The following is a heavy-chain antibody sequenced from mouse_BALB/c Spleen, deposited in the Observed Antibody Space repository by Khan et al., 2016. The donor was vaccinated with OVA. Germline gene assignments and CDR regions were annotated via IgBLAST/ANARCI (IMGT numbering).Heavy chain of an antibody. CDR3: ERTHEK. V-gene: IGHV1-4*01. CDR1: GYTFTSYT. CDR2: INPSSGYT. J-gene: IGHJ2*01. Sequence: QVQLKQSGAELARPGASVKMSCKASGYTFTSYTMHWVKQRPGQGLEWIGYINPSSGYTNYNQKFKDKATLTADKSSSTAYMQLSSLTSKYSAVYNCERTHEKWGQGTTLTVSS.